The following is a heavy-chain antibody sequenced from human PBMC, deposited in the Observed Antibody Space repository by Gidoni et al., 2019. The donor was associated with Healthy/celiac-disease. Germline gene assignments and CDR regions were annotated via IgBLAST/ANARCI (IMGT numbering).Heavy chain of an antibody. V-gene: IGHV3-66*02. D-gene: IGHD3-22*01. CDR2: IYSGGST. J-gene: IGHJ3*02. CDR1: GFPVSSNY. Sequence: EVQLVESGGGFVQPGGSLRLSCAASGFPVSSNYLSWVRQAPGKGLEWVSVIYSGGSTYYADSVKGRFTISRDNSKNTLYLQMNSLRAEDTAVYYCARETYYYDSSGYYPSAFDIWGQGTMVTVSS. CDR3: ARETYYYDSSGYYPSAFDI.